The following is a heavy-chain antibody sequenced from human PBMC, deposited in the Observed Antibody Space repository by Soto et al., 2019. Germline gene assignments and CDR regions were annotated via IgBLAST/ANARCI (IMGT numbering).Heavy chain of an antibody. CDR2: IIPIFGTA. J-gene: IGHJ4*02. D-gene: IGHD3-3*01. CDR3: ARLVTAGVVIIPSYFDY. Sequence: QVQLVQSGAEVKKPGSSVEVSCKASGGTFSSYAISWVRQAPGQGLEWMGGIIPIFGTANYAQKFQGRVTITADESTSTAYMELSSLRSEDTAVYYCARLVTAGVVIIPSYFDYWGQGTLVTVSS. CDR1: GGTFSSYA. V-gene: IGHV1-69*01.